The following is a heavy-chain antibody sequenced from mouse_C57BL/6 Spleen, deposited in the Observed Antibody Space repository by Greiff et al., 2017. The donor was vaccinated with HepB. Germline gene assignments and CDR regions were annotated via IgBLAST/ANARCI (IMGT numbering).Heavy chain of an antibody. V-gene: IGHV3-6*01. J-gene: IGHJ1*03. CDR3: ARDGGYGNYWYFDV. CDR2: ISYDGSN. D-gene: IGHD2-10*02. CDR1: GYSITSGYY. Sequence: DVQLQESGPGLVKPSQSLSLTCSVTGYSITSGYYWNWIRQFPGNKLEWMGYISYDGSNNYNPSLKNRISITRDTSKNQFFLKLNSVTTEDTATYYCARDGGYGNYWYFDVWGTGTTVTVSS.